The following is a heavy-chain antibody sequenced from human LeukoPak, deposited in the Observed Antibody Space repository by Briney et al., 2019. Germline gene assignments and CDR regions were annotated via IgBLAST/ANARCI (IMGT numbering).Heavy chain of an antibody. CDR1: GFTFISYE. J-gene: IGHJ4*02. D-gene: IGHD3-22*01. Sequence: GGSLRLPCAASGFTFISYEMNWVRQAPGKGLEWVSYISSSGSTIYCADSVKGRFTISIDNAKNSLYLQMNSLRAEETAVYYCARDSYYYDSSGFAFWGQGTLVTVSS. CDR3: ARDSYYYDSSGFAF. CDR2: ISSSGSTI. V-gene: IGHV3-48*03.